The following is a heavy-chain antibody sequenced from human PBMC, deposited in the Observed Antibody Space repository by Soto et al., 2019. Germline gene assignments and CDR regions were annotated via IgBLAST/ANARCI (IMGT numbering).Heavy chain of an antibody. J-gene: IGHJ5*02. D-gene: IGHD3-10*01. V-gene: IGHV4-39*01. CDR2: IYYIGST. CDR3: ARAVGFGDFTWFDP. Sequence: SETLSLTCTVSGGSISSSSYYWGWIRQPPGKGLEWIGSIYYIGSTYYNPSLKSRVTISVDTSKNQFSLKLSSVTAADTAVYYCARAVGFGDFTWFDPWGQGTLVTVSS. CDR1: GGSISSSSYY.